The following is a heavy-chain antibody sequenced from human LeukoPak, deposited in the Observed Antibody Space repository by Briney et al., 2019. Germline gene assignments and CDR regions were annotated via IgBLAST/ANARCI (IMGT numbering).Heavy chain of an antibody. V-gene: IGHV3-30-3*01. Sequence: GGSLRLSCAASGFTFSSYAMHWVRQAPGKGLEWVAVISYDGSSKYYTDSVKGRFTISRDNSKNTLYLQMNTLRADDTAVFFYARDLMATIYYYYGMDVWGRGTTVTVSS. J-gene: IGHJ6*02. D-gene: IGHD5-24*01. CDR2: ISYDGSSK. CDR1: GFTFSSYA. CDR3: ARDLMATIYYYYGMDV.